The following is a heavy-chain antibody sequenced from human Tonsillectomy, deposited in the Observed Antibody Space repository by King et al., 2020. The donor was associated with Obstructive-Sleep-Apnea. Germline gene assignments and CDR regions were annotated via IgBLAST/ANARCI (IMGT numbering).Heavy chain of an antibody. Sequence: VQLVESGGGLVQPGGSLRLSCAASKFTFSSYAMSWVRQAPGKGLEWVSVISNSGSSTYFAESVKGRFTISRDNSKNTLYLQMNSLRAEDTAVYYCAKVWKVGLPVCMDAWGQGTTVTVSS. D-gene: IGHD2-21*02. J-gene: IGHJ6*02. CDR1: KFTFSSYA. CDR3: AKVWKVGLPVCMDA. V-gene: IGHV3-23*04. CDR2: ISNSGSST.